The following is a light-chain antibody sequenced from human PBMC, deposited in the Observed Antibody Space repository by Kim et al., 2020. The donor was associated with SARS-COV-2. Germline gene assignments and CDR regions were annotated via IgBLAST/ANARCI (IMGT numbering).Light chain of an antibody. CDR3: QQRDNWPLT. Sequence: LAPGERASRSGRTSQSVRNYLAWYQHKPGQSPSLLIYDASNRATGTPARFSGSGSGTDFTLTISSLEPEDFAVYYCQQRDNWPLTFGGGTKVDIK. V-gene: IGKV3-11*01. CDR1: QSVRNY. CDR2: DAS. J-gene: IGKJ4*01.